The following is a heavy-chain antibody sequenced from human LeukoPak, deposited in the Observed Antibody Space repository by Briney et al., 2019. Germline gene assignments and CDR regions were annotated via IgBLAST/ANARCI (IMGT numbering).Heavy chain of an antibody. CDR3: ARDATVYYDFWSGYTTN. D-gene: IGHD3-3*01. V-gene: IGHV3-7*01. CDR2: IKKEGSEK. J-gene: IGHJ4*02. CDR1: GFTFSSYW. Sequence: PGGXXRLSCAASGFTFSSYWMSWVRQAPGKGLGGVANIKKEGSEKYYVDSVKGGFTISRDNAKNSLYLQMNSLRAEDTAVYYCARDATVYYDFWSGYTTNWGQGTLVTVSS.